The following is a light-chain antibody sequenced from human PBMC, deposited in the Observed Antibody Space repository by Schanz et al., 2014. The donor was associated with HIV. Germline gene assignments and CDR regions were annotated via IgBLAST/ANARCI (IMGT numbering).Light chain of an antibody. CDR3: QQYNNWPLYT. CDR1: QSVRNN. J-gene: IGKJ2*01. Sequence: EIVMTQSPATLSVSPGERATLSCRASQSVRNNLAWYQQKPGQAPRLLIYGASSRATGIPDRFSGSGSGTDFTLTISRLEPEDFAVYYCQQYNNWPLYTFGQGTKLEIK. V-gene: IGKV3D-15*01. CDR2: GAS.